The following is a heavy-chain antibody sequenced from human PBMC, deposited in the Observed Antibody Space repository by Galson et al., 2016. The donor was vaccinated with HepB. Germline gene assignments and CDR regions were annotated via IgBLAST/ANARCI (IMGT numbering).Heavy chain of an antibody. CDR1: GDSVSTNIAS. V-gene: IGHV6-1*01. CDR3: ARRSAPLGNFDI. Sequence: CAISGDSVSTNIASWNWNRQSPSRGLEWLGRTYYRSKWYNEYALSVRSRITITPETSKNQFSLQPNSVTPEDTAVYFCARRSAPLGNFDIWGQGTAVTVSS. J-gene: IGHJ3*02. CDR2: TYYRSKWYN. D-gene: IGHD2-15*01.